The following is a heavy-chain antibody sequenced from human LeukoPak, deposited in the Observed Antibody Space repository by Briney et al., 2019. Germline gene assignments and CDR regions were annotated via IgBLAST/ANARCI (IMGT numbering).Heavy chain of an antibody. CDR2: ISDSSRSI. Sequence: GGSLGLSCAASGFTFRSYSMNWVRLAPGKGLEWVSYISDSSRSIYYADSVKGRFTISRDNAKNSLYLQMNSLRAEDTAVYYCAREGRWNDDYWGQGTLVTVSS. CDR3: AREGRWNDDY. D-gene: IGHD1-1*01. V-gene: IGHV3-48*04. J-gene: IGHJ4*02. CDR1: GFTFRSYS.